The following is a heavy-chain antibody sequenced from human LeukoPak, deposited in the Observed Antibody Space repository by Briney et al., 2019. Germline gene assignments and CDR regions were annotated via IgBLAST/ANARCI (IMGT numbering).Heavy chain of an antibody. D-gene: IGHD3-22*01. CDR1: GYTFTSYY. Sequence: ASVKVSCKASGYTFTSYYMHWVRQAPGQGLEWMGIINPSGGSTSYAQKFQGRVTMTRDTSTSTVYMELSSLRSEDTAVYYCARDPHYYDSSGTDYFDYWGQGTLVTVSS. CDR2: INPSGGST. J-gene: IGHJ4*02. V-gene: IGHV1-46*01. CDR3: ARDPHYYDSSGTDYFDY.